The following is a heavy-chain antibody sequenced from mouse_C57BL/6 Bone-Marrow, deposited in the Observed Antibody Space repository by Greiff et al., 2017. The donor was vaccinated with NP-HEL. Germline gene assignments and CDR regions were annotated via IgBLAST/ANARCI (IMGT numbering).Heavy chain of an antibody. J-gene: IGHJ2*01. Sequence: LEESGAELARPGASVKMSCKASGYTFTSYTMHWVKQRPGQGLEWIGYINPSSGYTKYNQKFKDKATLTADKSSSTAYMQLSSLTSEDSAVYYCARFYSYFDYWGQGTTLTVSS. CDR3: ARFYSYFDY. CDR1: GYTFTSYT. D-gene: IGHD2-1*01. V-gene: IGHV1-4*01. CDR2: INPSSGYT.